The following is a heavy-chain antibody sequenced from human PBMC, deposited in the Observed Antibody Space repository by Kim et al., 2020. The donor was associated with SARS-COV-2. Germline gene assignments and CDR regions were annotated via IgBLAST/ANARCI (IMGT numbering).Heavy chain of an antibody. CDR2: ISGDALNK. CDR3: AKMVIMDGYTYFYYYAMDV. D-gene: IGHD2-21*01. Sequence: GGSLRLSCVGSGFTFDTYAMSWVRQAPGKGLEWVSVISGDALNKFYADSVRGRFTISRDNSKNTLYLQMNSLRDEDTALYYCAKMVIMDGYTYFYYYAMDVWGQGTTVTVSS. J-gene: IGHJ6*02. CDR1: GFTFDTYA. V-gene: IGHV3-23*01.